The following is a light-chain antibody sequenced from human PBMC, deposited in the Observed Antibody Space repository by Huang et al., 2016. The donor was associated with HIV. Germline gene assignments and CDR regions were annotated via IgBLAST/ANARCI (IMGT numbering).Light chain of an antibody. CDR2: DAS. J-gene: IGKJ4*01. Sequence: EIVLTQSPATLSLSPGETATLSCGASQSLSSSYLAWYKQKPGLAPRLLIYDASNRATGSPDRFSGSGSGTDFTLTISRLEPEDFAVYYCQQYGSSPLTFGGGTKVEIK. CDR3: QQYGSSPLT. V-gene: IGKV3D-20*01. CDR1: QSLSSSY.